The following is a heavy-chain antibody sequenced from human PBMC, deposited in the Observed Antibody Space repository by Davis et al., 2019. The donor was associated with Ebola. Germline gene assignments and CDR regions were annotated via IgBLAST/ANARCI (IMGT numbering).Heavy chain of an antibody. Sequence: PSETLSLTCNVSGASVRSHYWSWIRQPPGKGLEWIGYIHYSGSTYYNPSLKSRVTISVDTSKNQFSLKLSSVTAADTAVYYCARGRRIEALVSDYWGQGTLVTVSS. CDR2: IHYSGST. CDR3: ARGRRIEALVSDY. J-gene: IGHJ4*02. V-gene: IGHV4-59*02. CDR1: GASVRSHY. D-gene: IGHD6-13*01.